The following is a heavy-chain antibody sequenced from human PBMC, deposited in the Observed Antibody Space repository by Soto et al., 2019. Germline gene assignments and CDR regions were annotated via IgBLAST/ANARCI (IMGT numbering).Heavy chain of an antibody. CDR1: GFTFSSYG. J-gene: IGHJ6*02. Sequence: QVQLVESGGGVVQPGRSLRLSCAASGFTFSSYGMHWVRQAPGKGLEWVAVISYDGRNKYYADAVKGRFTISRDNSKNPLYLQMGSLRAEDTAVYYCVKDGNSGFPYFYDMDVRGQGTKGTVSS. D-gene: IGHD6-19*01. CDR2: ISYDGRNK. V-gene: IGHV3-30*18. CDR3: VKDGNSGFPYFYDMDV.